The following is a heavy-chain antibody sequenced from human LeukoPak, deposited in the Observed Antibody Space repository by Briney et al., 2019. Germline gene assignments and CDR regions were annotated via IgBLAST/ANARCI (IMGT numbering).Heavy chain of an antibody. CDR3: AKDLGYDILTGYYYGMDV. Sequence: GGSLRLSCAASGFTFCSYAMSWVRKAPGKGLEWVSGISWNSGSIGYADSVKGRFTISRDNAKNSLYLQMNSLRAEDTALYYCAKDLGYDILTGYYYGMDVWGQGTTVTVSS. V-gene: IGHV3-9*01. D-gene: IGHD3-9*01. J-gene: IGHJ6*02. CDR2: ISWNSGSI. CDR1: GFTFCSYA.